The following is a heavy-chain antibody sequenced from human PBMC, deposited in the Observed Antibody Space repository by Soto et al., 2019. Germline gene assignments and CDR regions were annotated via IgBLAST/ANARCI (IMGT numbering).Heavy chain of an antibody. J-gene: IGHJ5*02. CDR3: ATDRGKVLT. CDR1: GFTFGTYS. Sequence: EVQLVESGGGLVQPGGSLRLSCAASGFTFGTYSISWVRQAPGKGREWISYISSSSSTIYYVDSVKGRFTISRDNAKNSLFLQMNSLRAEDTAVYYCATDRGKVLTWGQGTPVTVSS. V-gene: IGHV3-48*01. CDR2: ISSSSSTI. D-gene: IGHD3-10*01.